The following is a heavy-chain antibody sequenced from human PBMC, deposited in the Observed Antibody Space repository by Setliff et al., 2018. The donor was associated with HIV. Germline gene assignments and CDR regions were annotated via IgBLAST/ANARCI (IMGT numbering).Heavy chain of an antibody. V-gene: IGHV1-69*05. Sequence: GASVKVSCKTSGGTFSSYGISWVRQAPGQGLEWMGGIIPMFGTGFYAQKFQGRVTITTDESRSTAYMELSSLSSEDTAVFYCARVGHSSSYNYYGMDVWGQGTTVTVSS. CDR3: ARVGHSSSYNYYGMDV. D-gene: IGHD6-13*01. CDR2: IIPMFGTG. J-gene: IGHJ6*02. CDR1: GGTFSSYG.